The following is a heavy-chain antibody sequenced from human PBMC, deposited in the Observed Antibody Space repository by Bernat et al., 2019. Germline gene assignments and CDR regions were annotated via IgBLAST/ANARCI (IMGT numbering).Heavy chain of an antibody. CDR3: AKDSSMVRRPYGMDV. Sequence: QVQLVESGGGVVQPGRSLRLSCAASGFTFSSYGMHWVRQAPGKGLEWVAVISYDGSNKYYADSVKGRFTISRDNSKNTLYLQMNSLRAEDTAVYYCAKDSSMVRRPYGMDVWGQGTTVTVSS. D-gene: IGHD3-10*01. CDR2: ISYDGSNK. CDR1: GFTFSSYG. J-gene: IGHJ6*02. V-gene: IGHV3-30*18.